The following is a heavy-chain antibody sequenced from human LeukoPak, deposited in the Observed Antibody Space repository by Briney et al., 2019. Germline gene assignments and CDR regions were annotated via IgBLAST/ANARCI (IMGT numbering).Heavy chain of an antibody. J-gene: IGHJ4*02. Sequence: GGSLRLSCAASGFTFSSYGMHWVRQAPGKGLEWVAFIRYDGSNKYYADSVKGRFTISRDNSKNTLYLQMGSLRAEDMAVYYCARGPSPYYDVLTGSHLDYWGQGTLVTVSS. CDR2: IRYDGSNK. D-gene: IGHD3-9*01. CDR3: ARGPSPYYDVLTGSHLDY. CDR1: GFTFSSYG. V-gene: IGHV3-30*02.